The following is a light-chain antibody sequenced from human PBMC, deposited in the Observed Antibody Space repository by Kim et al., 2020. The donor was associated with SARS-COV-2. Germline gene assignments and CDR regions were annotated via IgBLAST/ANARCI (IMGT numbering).Light chain of an antibody. CDR3: QHRSTWPLT. CDR2: DVS. CDR1: RSVGNY. V-gene: IGKV3-11*01. J-gene: IGKJ4*01. Sequence: LSPGERASLSCRAGRSVGNYLAWYQQKPGQAPILLIYDVSNRAAGIPARFSGSGSGTDFTLTISSLEPEDSAVYYCQHRSTWPLTFGGGTKVDIK.